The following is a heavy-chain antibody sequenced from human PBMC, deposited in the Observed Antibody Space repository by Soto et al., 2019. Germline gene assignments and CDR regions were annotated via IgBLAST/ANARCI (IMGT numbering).Heavy chain of an antibody. CDR1: GYTFTGYY. CDR2: INPNSGGT. V-gene: IGHV1-2*04. J-gene: IGHJ4*02. CDR3: ARGGSVLTSSSWNFDY. Sequence: ASVKVSCKASGYTFTGYYMHWVRQAPGQGLEWMGWINPNSGGTNYAQKFQGWVTMTRDTSISTAYMELSRLRSDDTAVYYCARGGSVLTSSSWNFDYWGQGTLVIVSS. D-gene: IGHD6-13*01.